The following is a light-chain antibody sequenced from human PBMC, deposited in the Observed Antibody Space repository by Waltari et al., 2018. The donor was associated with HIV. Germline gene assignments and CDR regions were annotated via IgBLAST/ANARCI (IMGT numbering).Light chain of an antibody. J-gene: IGLJ1*01. CDR2: EVS. CDR3: CSYTGSSTRRPYV. CDR1: SSDVGGYNY. V-gene: IGLV2-14*01. Sequence: QSALTQPPSASGSPGQSVTISCTGSSSDVGGYNYVSWYQQHPGKAPKLMIYEVSKRPSGVSNRFSGSKSGNTASLTISGLQAEDEADYYCCSYTGSSTRRPYVFGTGTKVTVL.